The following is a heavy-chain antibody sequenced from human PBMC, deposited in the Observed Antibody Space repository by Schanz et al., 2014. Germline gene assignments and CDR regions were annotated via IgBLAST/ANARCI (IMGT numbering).Heavy chain of an antibody. D-gene: IGHD3-22*01. V-gene: IGHV3-23*01. CDR2: VSSRSDEI. Sequence: EVQLLESGGGLVQPGGSLRLSCSASTFTFAHYAMTWVRQAPGKGLEWVAAVSSRSDEIKYADSVRGRFTISRDNSRSTMYLQMNSLRVEDSAIYYCAKDISDTSGKDDYWGQGTLVTVSS. CDR3: AKDISDTSGKDDY. J-gene: IGHJ4*02. CDR1: TFTFAHYA.